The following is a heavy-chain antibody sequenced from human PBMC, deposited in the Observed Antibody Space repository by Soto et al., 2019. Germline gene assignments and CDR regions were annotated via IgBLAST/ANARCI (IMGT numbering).Heavy chain of an antibody. J-gene: IGHJ6*02. Sequence: EVQLVESGGGLVKPGGSLRLSCAASGFTFSNAWMNWVRQAPGKGLEWVGRIKSKTDGGTTDYAAPVKGRFTISRDDSKNTLYLQMNSLKTDDTAVYYCTTVNIAAADFPLYGMDVWGQGTTVTVSS. V-gene: IGHV3-15*07. CDR2: IKSKTDGGTT. CDR1: GFTFSNAW. CDR3: TTVNIAAADFPLYGMDV. D-gene: IGHD6-13*01.